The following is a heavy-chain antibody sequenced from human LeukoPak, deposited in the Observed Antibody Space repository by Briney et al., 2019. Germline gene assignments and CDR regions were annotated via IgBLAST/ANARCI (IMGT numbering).Heavy chain of an antibody. CDR1: GFTFSSYS. CDR2: ISSSSYI. D-gene: IGHD2-15*01. V-gene: IGHV3-21*04. J-gene: IGHJ4*02. Sequence: GGSLRLSCAASGFTFSSYSMNWVRQAPGKGLEWVSSISSSSYIYYADSVKGRFTISRDNSKNTLYLQMNSLRAEDTAVYYCAKEDAAKGPDYWGQGTLVTVSS. CDR3: AKEDAAKGPDY.